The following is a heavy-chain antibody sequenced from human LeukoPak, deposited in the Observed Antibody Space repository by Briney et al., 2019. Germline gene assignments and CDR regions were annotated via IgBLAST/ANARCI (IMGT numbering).Heavy chain of an antibody. D-gene: IGHD1-26*01. Sequence: GGSLRLSCAASGFTFSSYAMSWVRQAPGKGLEGVSAISGSGGSAYYADSVKGRFTISRDNSKNTLYLQMNSLRAEDTAVYYCARSGSYFVYWGQGTLVTVSS. CDR3: ARSGSYFVY. CDR1: GFTFSSYA. V-gene: IGHV3-23*01. CDR2: ISGSGGSA. J-gene: IGHJ4*02.